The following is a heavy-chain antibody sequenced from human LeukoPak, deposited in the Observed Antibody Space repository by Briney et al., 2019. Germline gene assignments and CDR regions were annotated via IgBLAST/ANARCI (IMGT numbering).Heavy chain of an antibody. D-gene: IGHD6-19*01. V-gene: IGHV4-59*12. CDR1: GGSISSYH. CDR2: IYYSGST. CDR3: ARCGYSSGWYLDY. J-gene: IGHJ4*02. Sequence: SETLSLTCTVSGGSISSYHWSWIRQPPGKGLEWIGYIYYSGSTNYNPSLKSRVTISVDTSKNQFSLKLSSVTAADTAVYYCARCGYSSGWYLDYWGQGTLVTVSS.